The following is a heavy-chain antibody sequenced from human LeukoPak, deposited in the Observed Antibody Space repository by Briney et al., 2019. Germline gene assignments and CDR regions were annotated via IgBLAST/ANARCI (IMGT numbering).Heavy chain of an antibody. Sequence: GESLKISCKGSGYSFTSYWIGWVRQMPGKGLEWMGIIYPGDSDTRYSPSFQGQVTISAGKSISTAYLQWSSLKASDTAMYYCARRYCSGGSCYLSFDNWGQGTLVTVSS. CDR2: IYPGDSDT. CDR3: ARRYCSGGSCYLSFDN. D-gene: IGHD2-15*01. CDR1: GYSFTSYW. V-gene: IGHV5-51*01. J-gene: IGHJ4*02.